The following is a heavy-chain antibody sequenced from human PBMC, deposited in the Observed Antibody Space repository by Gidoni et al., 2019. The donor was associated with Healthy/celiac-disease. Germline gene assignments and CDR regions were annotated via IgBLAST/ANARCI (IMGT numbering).Heavy chain of an antibody. CDR1: GFTFSSYS. CDR2: ISGSGGST. D-gene: IGHD2-2*01. Sequence: EVQLLESGGGLVQPGGSLRLSCAASGFTFSSYSMSWVRLAPGKGLEWVSAISGSGGSTYYADSVKGRFTISRDNSKNTLYLQMNSLRAEDTAVYYCAKSVVPAAIDYYYGMDVWGQGTTVTVSS. J-gene: IGHJ6*02. CDR3: AKSVVPAAIDYYYGMDV. V-gene: IGHV3-23*01.